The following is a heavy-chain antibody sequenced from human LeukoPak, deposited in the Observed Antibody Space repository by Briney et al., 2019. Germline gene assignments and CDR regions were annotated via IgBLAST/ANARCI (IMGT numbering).Heavy chain of an antibody. J-gene: IGHJ6*04. CDR1: GGSISSGGYY. D-gene: IGHD2-2*01. CDR2: IYYSGST. CDR3: ARDAIPAATPYYYYGMDV. V-gene: IGHV4-31*03. Sequence: SQTLSLTCTVSGGSISSGGYYWSWIRQHPGKGLEWIGYIYYSGSTYYNPSLKSRVTISVDTSKNQFSLELSSVTAADTAVYYCARDAIPAATPYYYYGMDVWGKGTTVTVSS.